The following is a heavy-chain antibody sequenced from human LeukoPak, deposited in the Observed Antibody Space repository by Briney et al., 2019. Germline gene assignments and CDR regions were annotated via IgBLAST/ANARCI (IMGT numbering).Heavy chain of an antibody. CDR1: GYSISSGYY. Sequence: KPSETLSLTCTVSGYSISSGYYWGWIRQPPGKGLEWIGSIYHSGSTYYNPSLKSRVTISLDTSENQFSLKLSSVTAADTAVYYCASLKNYYDSSGYLVTDAFDIWGQGTMVTVSS. D-gene: IGHD3-22*01. CDR2: IYHSGST. CDR3: ASLKNYYDSSGYLVTDAFDI. J-gene: IGHJ3*02. V-gene: IGHV4-38-2*02.